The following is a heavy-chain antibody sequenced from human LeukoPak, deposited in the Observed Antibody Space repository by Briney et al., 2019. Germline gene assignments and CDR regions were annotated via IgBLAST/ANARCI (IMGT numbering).Heavy chain of an antibody. CDR2: IKQDGSEK. J-gene: IGHJ4*02. CDR1: GFTFSSYW. D-gene: IGHD5-18*01. CDR3: TRDTWIQLYPPDQ. Sequence: GGSLRLSCAASGFTFSSYWMSWVRQAPGKGLEWVANIKQDGSEKYYVDSVKGRFTISRDNAKNSLYLQMNSLRAEDTAVYYCTRDTWIQLYPPDQWGQGTLVTVSS. V-gene: IGHV3-7*03.